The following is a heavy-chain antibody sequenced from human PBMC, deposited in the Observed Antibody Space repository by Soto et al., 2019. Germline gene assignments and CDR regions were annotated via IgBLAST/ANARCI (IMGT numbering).Heavy chain of an antibody. D-gene: IGHD6-19*01. CDR2: ISGDDGSG. CDR3: VKEASGWKSRGSFDL. Sequence: EVQLLESGGGLVQPGGSLRLSCVASGVTFTTNAMDWVRQAPGKGLEWVSFISGDDGSGNYADSVKGRFTIARDNSKTTVYLQMNGLRAEDTAVYYCVKEASGWKSRGSFDLWGRGTMVTVSS. V-gene: IGHV3-23*01. CDR1: GVTFTTNA. J-gene: IGHJ3*01.